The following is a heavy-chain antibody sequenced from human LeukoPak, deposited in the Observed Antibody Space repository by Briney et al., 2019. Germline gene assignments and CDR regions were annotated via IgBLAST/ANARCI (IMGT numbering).Heavy chain of an antibody. D-gene: IGHD4-17*01. CDR3: ARVSTLYGDYVVWFDP. J-gene: IGHJ5*02. V-gene: IGHV1-18*01. Sequence: ASVKVSCKASGYTFTSYGISWVRQAPGQGLEWMGWISAYNGNTNYAQKLQGRVTMTTDTSTSTAYMELRSLRSDDTAVYYCARVSTLYGDYVVWFDPWGQGTLVTVSS. CDR1: GYTFTSYG. CDR2: ISAYNGNT.